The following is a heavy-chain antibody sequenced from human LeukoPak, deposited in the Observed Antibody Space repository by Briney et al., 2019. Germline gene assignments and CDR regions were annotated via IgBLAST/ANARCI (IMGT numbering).Heavy chain of an antibody. CDR3: ARKAEGPTSNYFGY. CDR1: GGSFSGYY. V-gene: IGHV4-34*01. Sequence: SETLSLTCAVYGGSFSGYYWSWIRQPPGKGLEWIGEINHSGSTNYNPSLKSRVTISVDRSKNQFSLKLSSVTAADTAVYYCARKAEGPTSNYFGYWGQGTLVTVSS. J-gene: IGHJ4*02. CDR2: INHSGST.